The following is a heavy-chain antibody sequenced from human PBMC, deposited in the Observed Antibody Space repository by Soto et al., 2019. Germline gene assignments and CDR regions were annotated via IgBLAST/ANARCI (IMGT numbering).Heavy chain of an antibody. CDR2: IIPIVDIP. V-gene: IGHV1-69*02. D-gene: IGHD2-8*02. J-gene: IGHJ6*02. Sequence: QVQLVQSGAEVKKPGSSVKVSCKASGGTFSRYTFIWVRQAPGQGLEWMGRIIPIVDIPNYAQKFQGRVTITADKSTSTAYMELSRLTSDDTAVYYCASHFTGVLVLGTSPPGGDNFGWDVWGQGTTVCVS. CDR3: ASHFTGVLVLGTSPPGGDNFGWDV. CDR1: GGTFSRYT.